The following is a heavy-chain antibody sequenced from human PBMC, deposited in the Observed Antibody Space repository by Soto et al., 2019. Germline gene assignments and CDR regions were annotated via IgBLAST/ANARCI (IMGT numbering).Heavy chain of an antibody. Sequence: EVHLAESGGGLVQPGGSLRLSCVASGFTFANYWMTWVCQAPGKEPERVANINNDGSETYYVDSVKGRFIISRDNTKNSLYLQMNSLRSDDTAVFYCTRDRGWQTFDYWGQGTLVTVSS. J-gene: IGHJ4*02. CDR1: GFTFANYW. D-gene: IGHD3-10*01. V-gene: IGHV3-7*03. CDR3: TRDRGWQTFDY. CDR2: INNDGSET.